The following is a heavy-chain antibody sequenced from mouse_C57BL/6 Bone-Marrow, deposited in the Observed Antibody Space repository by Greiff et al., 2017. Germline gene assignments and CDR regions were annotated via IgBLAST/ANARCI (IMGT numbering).Heavy chain of an antibody. Sequence: QVQLQQPGAELVKPGASVKMSCKASGYTFTSYWITWVKQRPGQGLEWIGWIDPENGDTEYASKFQGKATITADTSSNTAYLQLSSLTSEDTAVYYCTVDSSGYGYWGQGTLVTVSA. V-gene: IGHV1-55*01. CDR2: IDPENGDT. CDR3: TVDSSGYGY. D-gene: IGHD3-2*02. CDR1: GYTFTSYW. J-gene: IGHJ3*01.